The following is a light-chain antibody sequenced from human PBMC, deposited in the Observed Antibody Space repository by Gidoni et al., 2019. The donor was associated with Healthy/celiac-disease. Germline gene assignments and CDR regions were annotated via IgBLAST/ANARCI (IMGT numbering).Light chain of an antibody. CDR1: QSVSSY. V-gene: IGKV3-11*01. Sequence: ELVLTQSPATLSLSPGERATLSCRASQSVSSYLAWYQQNPGQAPRLLIYDASNRATGIPARFSGSGSGTDFTLTISSLEPEDCAVYYCQQRSNWPPTFGQGTKLEIK. J-gene: IGKJ2*01. CDR2: DAS. CDR3: QQRSNWPPT.